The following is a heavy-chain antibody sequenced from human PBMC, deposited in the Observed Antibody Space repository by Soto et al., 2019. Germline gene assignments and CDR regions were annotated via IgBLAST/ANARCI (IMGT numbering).Heavy chain of an antibody. Sequence: GGSLRLSCAASGFTFSDYYMSWIRQAPGKGLEWVSYISSSGSTIYYADSVKGRFTISRDNAKNSLYLQMNSLRAEDTAVYYCARVFLVVVPAAARPLDYWGQGTLVTVSS. J-gene: IGHJ4*02. V-gene: IGHV3-11*01. CDR2: ISSSGSTI. CDR1: GFTFSDYY. D-gene: IGHD2-2*01. CDR3: ARVFLVVVPAAARPLDY.